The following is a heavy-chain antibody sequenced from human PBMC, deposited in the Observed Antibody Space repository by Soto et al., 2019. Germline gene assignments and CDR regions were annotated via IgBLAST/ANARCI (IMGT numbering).Heavy chain of an antibody. D-gene: IGHD4-17*01. J-gene: IGHJ4*02. Sequence: QVQLQESGPGLVKPSETLSLTCTVSGGSISSYYWSWIRQPPGKGLEWIGYIYYSGSTNYNPSLKSRATISVDTSKNQFSLKLSSVTAADTAVYYCARLNGDYAKFDYWGQGTLVTVSS. V-gene: IGHV4-59*08. CDR3: ARLNGDYAKFDY. CDR1: GGSISSYY. CDR2: IYYSGST.